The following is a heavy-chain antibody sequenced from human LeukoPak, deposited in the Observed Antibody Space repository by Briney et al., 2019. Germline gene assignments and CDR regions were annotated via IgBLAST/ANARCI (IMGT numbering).Heavy chain of an antibody. Sequence: SETLSLTCTVSGGSISSSSYYWGWIRQPPGQGLEWIGSIYYSGSTYYNPSLKSRVTISVDTSKNQFSLKLSSVTAADTAVYYCATPRPDSSSVYYFDYRGQGTLVTVSS. CDR1: GGSISSSSYY. V-gene: IGHV4-39*01. CDR3: ATPRPDSSSVYYFDY. D-gene: IGHD6-13*01. CDR2: IYYSGST. J-gene: IGHJ4*02.